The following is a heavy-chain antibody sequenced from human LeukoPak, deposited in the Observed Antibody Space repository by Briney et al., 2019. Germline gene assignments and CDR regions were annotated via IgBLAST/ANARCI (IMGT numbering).Heavy chain of an antibody. CDR2: INSDGRST. D-gene: IGHD3-10*01. J-gene: IGHJ4*02. CDR3: ASRRGSGSLFDY. CDR1: GFTFSSYW. Sequence: PGGSLGLSCAASGFTFSSYWMHWVRQAPGKGLVWVSRINSDGRSTSYADSVKGRFTISRDNAKNTLYLQMNSLRAEDTAVYYCASRRGSGSLFDYWGQGTLVTVSS. V-gene: IGHV3-74*01.